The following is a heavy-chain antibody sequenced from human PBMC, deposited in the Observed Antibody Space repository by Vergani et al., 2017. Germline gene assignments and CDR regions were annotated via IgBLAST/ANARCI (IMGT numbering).Heavy chain of an antibody. CDR3: ASAYRSSSYPY. D-gene: IGHD6-13*01. Sequence: QVQLQESGPGLVKPSETLSLTCTVSGGSISSYYWSWIRQPPGKGLEWIGYIYYSGSTNYNPPLKSRVTISVDPSKNQFSLKLSSVTAADTAVYYCASAYRSSSYPYWGQGTLVTVSS. CDR1: GGSISSYY. J-gene: IGHJ4*02. CDR2: IYYSGST. V-gene: IGHV4-59*01.